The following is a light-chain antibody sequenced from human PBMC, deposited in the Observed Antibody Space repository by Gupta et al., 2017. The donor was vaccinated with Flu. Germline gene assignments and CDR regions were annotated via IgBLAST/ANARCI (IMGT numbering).Light chain of an antibody. CDR1: GSDVGTYNR. V-gene: IGLV2-18*02. CDR2: EVS. J-gene: IGLJ1*01. Sequence: QSALTQPPSVSGSPGPSVTISCTGTGSDVGTYNRVSSYRQPPGTAHKLIIYEVSSRPSGVPDRFSGSKSGNTASLTISGRQGEDEADYYCSSYTTSDTLVFGTGTKVTVL. CDR3: SSYTTSDTLV.